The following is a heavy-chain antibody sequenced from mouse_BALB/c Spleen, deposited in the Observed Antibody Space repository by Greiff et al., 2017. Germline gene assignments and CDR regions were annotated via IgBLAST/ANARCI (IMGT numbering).Heavy chain of an antibody. D-gene: IGHD2-1*01. CDR1: GFTFSDYY. J-gene: IGHJ4*01. V-gene: IGHV5-4*02. CDR3: ARDVTDYYAMDY. Sequence: VQLKESGGGLVKPGGSLKLSCAASGFTFSDYYMYWVRQTPEKRLEWVATISDGGSYTYYPDSVKGRFTISRDNAKNNLYLQMSSLKSEDTAMYYCARDVTDYYAMDYWGQGTSVTVSS. CDR2: ISDGGSYT.